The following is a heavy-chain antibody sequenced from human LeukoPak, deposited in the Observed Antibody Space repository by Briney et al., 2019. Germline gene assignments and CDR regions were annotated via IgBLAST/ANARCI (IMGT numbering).Heavy chain of an antibody. CDR3: ARSYYYDSSGYYFDY. CDR2: ISSSSSYI. V-gene: IGHV3-21*01. Sequence: GGSLRLSCAASGFTFSSYSMNWVRQARGKGLEWVSSISSSSSYIYYADSVKGRFTISRDNAKNSLYLQMNSLRAEDTAVYYCARSYYYDSSGYYFDYWGQGTLVTVSS. D-gene: IGHD3-22*01. J-gene: IGHJ4*02. CDR1: GFTFSSYS.